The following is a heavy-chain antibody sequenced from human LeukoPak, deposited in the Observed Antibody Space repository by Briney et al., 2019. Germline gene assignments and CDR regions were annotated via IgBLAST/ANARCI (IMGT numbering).Heavy chain of an antibody. J-gene: IGHJ4*02. Sequence: GGSLRLSCAASGFTFSDYYMNRIRQAPGKGLEWISYRSSSGNTIYYAGSVKGRFTISRDNAKNSLYLQMNSLRAEDTAVYYCARARDGYNYYPFDYWGQGTLVTVSS. D-gene: IGHD5-12*01. V-gene: IGHV3-11*01. CDR3: ARARDGYNYYPFDY. CDR1: GFTFSDYY. CDR2: RSSSGNTI.